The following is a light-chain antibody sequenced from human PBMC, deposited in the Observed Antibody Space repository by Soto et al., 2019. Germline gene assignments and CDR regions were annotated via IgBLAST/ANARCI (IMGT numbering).Light chain of an antibody. Sequence: DIVMTQSPDSLAVSLGERATINCRSSQSVLSSSNSKNCLAWYQQKSGQPPKLLIYWASTRQSGVPDRFSASGSGTDFTLTISSLQAEDVAAYYCQHYYSIPWTFDQGTKVDIK. CDR3: QHYYSIPWT. CDR1: QSVLSSSNSKNC. V-gene: IGKV4-1*01. J-gene: IGKJ1*01. CDR2: WAS.